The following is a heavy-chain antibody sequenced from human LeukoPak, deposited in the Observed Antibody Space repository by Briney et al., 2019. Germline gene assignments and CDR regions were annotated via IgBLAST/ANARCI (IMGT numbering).Heavy chain of an antibody. CDR2: ISGSGGST. Sequence: PGGSLRLSCAASGFTFSSYAMSWVRQAPGKGLEWVSAISGSGGSTYYADSVKGRFTISRDNSKNTLYLQMNSLRAEDTAVYYCAKDHFTGDPYCYYMDVWGKGATVTVSS. CDR1: GFTFSSYA. D-gene: IGHD3-3*02. V-gene: IGHV3-23*01. J-gene: IGHJ6*03. CDR3: AKDHFTGDPYCYYMDV.